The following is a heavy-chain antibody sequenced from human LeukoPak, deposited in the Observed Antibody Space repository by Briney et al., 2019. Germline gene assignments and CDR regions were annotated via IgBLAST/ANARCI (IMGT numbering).Heavy chain of an antibody. Sequence: GGSLRLSCAASGFTFSSYAMHWVRQAPGKGLEWVAVIPYDGSNKYYADSVKGRFTISRDNSKNTLYLQMNSLRAEDTAVYYCAREGKYQLLSTFDYWGQGTLVTVPS. CDR3: AREGKYQLLSTFDY. CDR1: GFTFSSYA. J-gene: IGHJ4*02. CDR2: IPYDGSNK. D-gene: IGHD2-2*01. V-gene: IGHV3-30*04.